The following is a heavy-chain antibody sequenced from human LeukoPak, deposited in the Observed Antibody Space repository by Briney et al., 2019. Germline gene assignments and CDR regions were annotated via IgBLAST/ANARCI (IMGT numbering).Heavy chain of an antibody. CDR3: ARVGGTAFDI. V-gene: IGHV4-61*02. CDR2: IYTSGST. CDR1: GGPISSGSYY. J-gene: IGHJ3*02. D-gene: IGHD1-26*01. Sequence: SQTLSLTCTVPGGPISSGSYYWSWIRQPAGKGLEWIGRIYTSGSTNYNPSLKSRVTISVDTSKNQCSLKLSSVTAADTAVYYCARVGGTAFDIWGQGTMVTVSS.